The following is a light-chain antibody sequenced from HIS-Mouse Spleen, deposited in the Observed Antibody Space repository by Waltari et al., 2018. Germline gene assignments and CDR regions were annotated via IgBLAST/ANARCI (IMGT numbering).Light chain of an antibody. Sequence: QSALTQPASVSGSPGQSITISCTGTSSDVWSYNLVSWYQQHPGKAPKPMIYEGSKRPSGVSNRLSGSKSGNTASLTSSGLQAEDEADYYCCSYAGSSYVFGTGTKVTVL. V-gene: IGLV2-23*01. CDR2: EGS. CDR3: CSYAGSSYV. CDR1: SSDVWSYNL. J-gene: IGLJ1*01.